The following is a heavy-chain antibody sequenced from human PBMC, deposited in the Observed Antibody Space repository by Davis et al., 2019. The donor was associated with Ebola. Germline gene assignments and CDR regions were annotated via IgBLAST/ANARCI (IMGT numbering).Heavy chain of an antibody. CDR1: GFTFSSYW. D-gene: IGHD1-7*01. J-gene: IGHJ4*02. CDR2: IKQDGSEK. Sequence: GESLKISCAASGFTFSSYWMSWVRQAPGKGLEWVANIKQDGSEKYYVDSVKGRFTISRDNSKNTLYLQMNSLRAEDTAVYYCAKVLELHFDYLGQGTLVTVSS. V-gene: IGHV3-7*03. CDR3: AKVLELHFDY.